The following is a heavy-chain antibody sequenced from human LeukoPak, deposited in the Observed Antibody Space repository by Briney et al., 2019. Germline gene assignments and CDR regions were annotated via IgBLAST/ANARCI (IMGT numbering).Heavy chain of an antibody. CDR1: GGTFSSYD. CDR2: MNPNSGNT. J-gene: IGHJ4*02. CDR3: ARIPHPFSSSSLDFDY. Sequence: ASVKVSCKASGGTFSSYDINWVRQATGQGLEWMGWMNPNSGNTGYAQKFQGRVTITRDTSISTAYMELSSLRSEDTAVYYCARIPHPFSSSSLDFDYWGQGTLVTVSS. D-gene: IGHD6-6*01. V-gene: IGHV1-8*03.